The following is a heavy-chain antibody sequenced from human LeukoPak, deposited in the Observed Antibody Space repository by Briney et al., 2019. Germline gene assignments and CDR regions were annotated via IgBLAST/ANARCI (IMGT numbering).Heavy chain of an antibody. CDR3: ARHRSGSYWRAFDI. D-gene: IGHD1-26*01. Sequence: KPSETLSLTCTVSGGSISGYYWSWLRQPPGKGLEWIGYIYYSGSTNYNPSLKSRVTISVDTSKNQFSLKLSSVTAADTAVYYCARHRSGSYWRAFDIWGQGTMVTVSS. CDR2: IYYSGST. J-gene: IGHJ3*02. CDR1: GGSISGYY. V-gene: IGHV4-59*08.